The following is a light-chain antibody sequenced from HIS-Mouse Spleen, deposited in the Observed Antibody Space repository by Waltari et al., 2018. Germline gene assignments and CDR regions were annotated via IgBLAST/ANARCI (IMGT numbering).Light chain of an antibody. Sequence: QSALTQPASVSGSPGQSITISCTGTSSDVGGYNYVSWYQQHPGKAPKLMIYDVSNRPSWVDNRVSGSKSGNTASLTISGLQAEDEADYYCSSYTSSSTPYVFGTGTKVTVL. CDR3: SSYTSSSTPYV. V-gene: IGLV2-14*03. CDR2: DVS. J-gene: IGLJ1*01. CDR1: SSDVGGYNY.